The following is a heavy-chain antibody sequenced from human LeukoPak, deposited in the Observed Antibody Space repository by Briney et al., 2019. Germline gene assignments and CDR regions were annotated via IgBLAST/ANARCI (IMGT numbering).Heavy chain of an antibody. CDR2: IKQDGSEK. V-gene: IGHV3-7*01. Sequence: GGSLRLSCAASEFIFSGYWMNWVRQAPGKGLEWVANIKQDGSEKQYVDSVRGRFTISKDNAKNPLYLQINSLRVEDTAVYYCARDGFVGAADYWGQGTLVTVSS. CDR3: ARDGFVGAADY. J-gene: IGHJ4*02. CDR1: EFIFSGYW. D-gene: IGHD6-13*01.